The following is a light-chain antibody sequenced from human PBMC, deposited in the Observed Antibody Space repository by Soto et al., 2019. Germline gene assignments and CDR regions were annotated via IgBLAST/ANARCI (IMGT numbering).Light chain of an antibody. CDR3: MQGSHSAPMI. CDR2: KVS. CDR1: QSIIHRDGNTY. Sequence: LFLPVTLEEVSFIVFAFSQSIIHRDGNTYLSWFRQRPGQSPRRLIYKVSNREAGVPDRFSGSGSGTDFTLKISRVEAEDVGLYNCMQGSHSAPMIFGQGTRLEIK. J-gene: IGKJ5*01. V-gene: IGKV2-30*02.